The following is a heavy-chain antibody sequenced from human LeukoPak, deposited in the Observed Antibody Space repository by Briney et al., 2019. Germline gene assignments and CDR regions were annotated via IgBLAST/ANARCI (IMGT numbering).Heavy chain of an antibody. D-gene: IGHD5-12*01. CDR3: ARGPSGYQNT. Sequence: QPGGSLRLSCAASEFSVGSNYMTWVRQAPGKGLEWVSLIYSGGSTYYADSVKGRFTISRDNSKNTLYLQMNSLRAEDTAVYYCARGPSGYQNTGGQGTLVTVSS. CDR1: EFSVGSNY. CDR2: IYSGGST. J-gene: IGHJ4*02. V-gene: IGHV3-66*01.